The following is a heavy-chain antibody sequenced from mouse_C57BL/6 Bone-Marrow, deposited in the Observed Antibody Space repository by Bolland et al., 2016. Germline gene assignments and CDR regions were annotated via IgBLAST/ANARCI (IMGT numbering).Heavy chain of an antibody. CDR2: ISYSGST. V-gene: IGHV3-1*01. J-gene: IGHJ2*01. D-gene: IGHD4-1*01. Sequence: YISYSGSTNYNPSLKSRISITHDTSKNHFFLKLNSVTTEYTATYYCAREGWDSYFDYWGQGTT. CDR3: AREGWDSYFDY.